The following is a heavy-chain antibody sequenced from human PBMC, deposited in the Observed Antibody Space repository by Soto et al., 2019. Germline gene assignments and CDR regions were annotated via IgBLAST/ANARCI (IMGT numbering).Heavy chain of an antibody. CDR3: GRGRYCLTGRCFPNWFDS. CDR1: GDSITSGYY. D-gene: IGHD7-27*01. CDR2: IYQTGST. Sequence: SETLSLTCTVSGDSITSGYYWAWLRQPPGKGLEWIGSIYQTGSTYYNPSLKSRVTISVHTSKNQSSLKLSSVTAADTAVYYCGRGRYCLTGRCFPNWFDSWGQGALVTVSS. J-gene: IGHJ5*01. V-gene: IGHV4-38-2*02.